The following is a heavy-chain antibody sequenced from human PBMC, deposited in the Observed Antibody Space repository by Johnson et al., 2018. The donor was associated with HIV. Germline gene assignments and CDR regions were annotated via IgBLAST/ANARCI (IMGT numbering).Heavy chain of an antibody. CDR2: IHGGGSI. CDR1: EFSVSGNY. Sequence: VQLVESGGGLVRPGGSLRLSCAASEFSVSGNYMTWVRQAPGKGLEWVSVIHGGGSIYYEDSVKGRFTISRDTAKNTLYLQMSSLRVEDTAMYYGARDGESQQLPLGDAFDVWGQGTMVTVSS. CDR3: ARDGESQQLPLGDAFDV. J-gene: IGHJ3*01. V-gene: IGHV3-66*01. D-gene: IGHD6-13*01.